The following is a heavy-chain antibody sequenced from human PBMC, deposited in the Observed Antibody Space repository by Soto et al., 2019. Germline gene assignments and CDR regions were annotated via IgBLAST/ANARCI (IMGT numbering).Heavy chain of an antibody. D-gene: IGHD2-15*01. V-gene: IGHV3-11*01. Sequence: GGSLRLSCAASGFTFSDYYMTWIRQAPGKGLEWVSYISSSGSGIYYPDSVKGRFTISRDNAKKSLYLQMSSLRAEDTAVYYCARAYSDAFDIWGQGTMVTVSS. CDR1: GFTFSDYY. J-gene: IGHJ3*02. CDR3: ARAYSDAFDI. CDR2: ISSSGSGI.